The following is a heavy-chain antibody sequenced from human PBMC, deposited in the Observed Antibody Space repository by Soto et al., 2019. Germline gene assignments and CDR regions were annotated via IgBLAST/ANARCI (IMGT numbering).Heavy chain of an antibody. Sequence: GGSLRLSCAASGFTFSDYYMSWIRQAPGKGLEWVSYISSSGSTIYYADSVKGRFTISRDNAKNSLYLQMNSLRAEDTAVYYCARRYCSGGSCYHGVDYWGQGTLVTVSS. CDR3: ARRYCSGGSCYHGVDY. CDR2: ISSSGSTI. D-gene: IGHD2-15*01. V-gene: IGHV3-11*01. J-gene: IGHJ4*02. CDR1: GFTFSDYY.